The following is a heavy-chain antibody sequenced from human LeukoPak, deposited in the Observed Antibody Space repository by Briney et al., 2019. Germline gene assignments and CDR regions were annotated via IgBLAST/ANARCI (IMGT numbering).Heavy chain of an antibody. Sequence: SETLSLTCTVSGGSISSSSYYWGWIRQPPGKGLGWIGSIYYSGSTYYNPSLKSRVTISVDTSKNQFSLKLSSVTAADTAVYYCARSAYSGSIDYWGQGTLVTVSS. CDR3: ARSAYSGSIDY. D-gene: IGHD1-26*01. J-gene: IGHJ4*02. CDR2: IYYSGST. CDR1: GGSISSSSYY. V-gene: IGHV4-39*01.